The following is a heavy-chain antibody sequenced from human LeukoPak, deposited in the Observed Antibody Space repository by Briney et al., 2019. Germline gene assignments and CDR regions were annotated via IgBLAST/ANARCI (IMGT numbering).Heavy chain of an antibody. CDR3: ARDQALGELSSFDY. CDR2: IKQDGSEK. D-gene: IGHD3-16*02. J-gene: IGHJ4*02. CDR1: GFTFSSYW. Sequence: PGGSLRLSCAASGFTFSSYWMSWVRQAPGKGLEWVANIKQDGSEKYYVDSVKGRFTISRDNAKNSLYLQMNSLRAEDTAVYYCARDQALGELSSFDYWGQGTLVTVSS. V-gene: IGHV3-7*03.